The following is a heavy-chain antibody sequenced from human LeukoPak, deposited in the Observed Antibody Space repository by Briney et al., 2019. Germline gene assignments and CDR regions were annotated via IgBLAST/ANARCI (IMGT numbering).Heavy chain of an antibody. J-gene: IGHJ3*01. Sequence: SETLSLTCTVSGGSVTSGSYYWSWIRQPPGKGLEWIGYIYYTESTKYNPSLKGRATISLGTSKNQFSLNLSSVTAADTAVYYCARGLYDDNGGFWGQGTMVTVSS. CDR2: IYYTEST. CDR1: GGSVTSGSYY. V-gene: IGHV4-61*01. CDR3: ARGLYDDNGGF. D-gene: IGHD3-22*01.